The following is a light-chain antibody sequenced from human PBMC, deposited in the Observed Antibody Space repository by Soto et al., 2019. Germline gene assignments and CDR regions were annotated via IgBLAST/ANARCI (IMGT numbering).Light chain of an antibody. CDR1: SSDVGGYNY. Sequence: QSALTQPPSASGSPGQSVTISCTGTSSDVGGYNYVSWYQQYPGRATKLMIYEVTKRPSGVPDRFSGSKSGDTSSLTVSGLQQEDEADYYCSADAASNNYYFVFGGGTQLTVL. CDR2: EVT. CDR3: SADAASNNYYFV. J-gene: IGLJ3*02. V-gene: IGLV2-8*01.